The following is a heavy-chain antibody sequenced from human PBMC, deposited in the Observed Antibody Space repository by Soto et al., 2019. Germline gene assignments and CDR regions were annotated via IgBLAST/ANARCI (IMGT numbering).Heavy chain of an antibody. J-gene: IGHJ1*01. CDR3: ASDRVESGYSEYCQH. V-gene: IGHV3-53*01. CDR1: GFTVSSNY. D-gene: IGHD3-22*01. Sequence: EVQLVESGGGLIQRGGSLRLSCAASGFTVSSNYMSWVRQAQGKGLEWVSVIYSGGSTYYADSVKGRFTISNDNSKNTMYLQLKSMRAEDTAVYGCASDRVESGYSEYCQHWGQGTLVTVSS. CDR2: IYSGGST.